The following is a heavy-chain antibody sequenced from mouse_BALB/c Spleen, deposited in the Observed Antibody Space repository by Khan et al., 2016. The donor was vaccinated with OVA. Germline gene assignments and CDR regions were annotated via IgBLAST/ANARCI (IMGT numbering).Heavy chain of an antibody. CDR1: GFSLTDYA. J-gene: IGHJ4*01. V-gene: IGHV2-6-5*01. CDR2: IWVSGSK. CDR3: DEDPPYYSMDY. Sequence: VELVESGPGLVAPSQSLSITCTVSGFSLTDYAVSWIRQPPGKGLEWLGVIWVSGSKYYNSVLKPRLSISKDNFKSHVFLMMNSLQADDTAVCYCDEDPPYYSMDYWGQGTSVTVSS.